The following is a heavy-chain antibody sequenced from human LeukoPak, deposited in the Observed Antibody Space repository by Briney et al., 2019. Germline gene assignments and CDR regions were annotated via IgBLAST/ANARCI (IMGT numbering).Heavy chain of an antibody. D-gene: IGHD2/OR15-2a*01. Sequence: GGSLRLSCAASGFTFSSYSMNWVRQAPGKELEWVSYISSSSSTIYYADSVKGRFTISRDNAKNSLYLQMNSLRAEDTSVYYCARRVGTTAFDYWGQGTLVTVSS. CDR2: ISSSSSTI. CDR1: GFTFSSYS. CDR3: ARRVGTTAFDY. V-gene: IGHV3-48*01. J-gene: IGHJ4*02.